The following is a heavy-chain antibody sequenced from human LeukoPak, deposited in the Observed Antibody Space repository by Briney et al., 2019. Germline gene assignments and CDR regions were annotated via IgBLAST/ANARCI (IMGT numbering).Heavy chain of an antibody. V-gene: IGHV3-64*01. D-gene: IGHD2-8*01. CDR2: ISSNGGST. J-gene: IGHJ4*02. CDR1: GFTFSSYA. CDR3: ARSPYCTNGVCYNRGYYYFDY. Sequence: GGSLRLSCAASGFTFSSYAMHWVRQAPGKGLECVSSISSNGGSTYYANSMKGRFTISRDNSKNTLYLQMGSLIAEDMAVYYCARSPYCTNGVCYNRGYYYFDYWGQGTLVTVSS.